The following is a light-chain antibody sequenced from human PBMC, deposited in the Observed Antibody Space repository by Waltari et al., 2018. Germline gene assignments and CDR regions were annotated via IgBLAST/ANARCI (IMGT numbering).Light chain of an antibody. Sequence: DIQMTQSPSSLSASVGDRVTITSRASQGISNYLAWYQQKPGKVPKLLIYAASTLQSGVPSRFSGSGSGTDFTLTISSLEPEDFAVYYCQQRSNSYTFGQGTKLEIK. J-gene: IGKJ2*01. CDR2: AAS. V-gene: IGKV1-27*01. CDR1: QGISNY. CDR3: QQRSNSYT.